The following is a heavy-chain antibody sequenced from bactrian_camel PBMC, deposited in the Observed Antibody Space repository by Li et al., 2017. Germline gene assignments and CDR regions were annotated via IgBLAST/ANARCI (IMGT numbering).Heavy chain of an antibody. Sequence: QVQLVESGGGSVQAGGTLRLSCVASGFTFSSYAMSWVRQAPGKEHEWVSSIFNDGSSTYYADSVKGRFTISGDNAKNTLYLEMDSLKPEDTAMYYCAAALDGGYDGDYDPLHFGYWGQGTQVTVS. CDR3: AAALDGGYDGDYDPLHFGY. D-gene: IGHD4*01. CDR2: IFNDGSST. V-gene: IGHV3S7*01. CDR1: GFTFSSYA. J-gene: IGHJ6*01.